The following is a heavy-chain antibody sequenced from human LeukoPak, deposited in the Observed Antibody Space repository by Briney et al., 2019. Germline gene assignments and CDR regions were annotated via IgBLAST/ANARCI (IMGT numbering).Heavy chain of an antibody. CDR2: VNHSGST. Sequence: SETLSLTCTVYGGSFSGYYWSWIRQPPGKGLEWIGEVNHSGSTHYNPSLKSRVTISVDTSKNQFSLKLNSVTAADTAVYYCAGQPPTYYQDSSGYHAYYYSMDVWGTGTAVTISS. J-gene: IGHJ6*03. CDR1: GGSFSGYY. D-gene: IGHD3-22*01. V-gene: IGHV4-34*01. CDR3: AGQPPTYYQDSSGYHAYYYSMDV.